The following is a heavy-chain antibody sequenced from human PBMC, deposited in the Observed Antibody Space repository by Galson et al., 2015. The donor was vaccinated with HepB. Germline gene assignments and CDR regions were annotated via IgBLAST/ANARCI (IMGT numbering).Heavy chain of an antibody. J-gene: IGHJ4*02. V-gene: IGHV3-7*01. Sequence: SLRLSCAGSGFTFSRYWMSWVRQAPGKGLEWVANIKQDGSEKYYVDSVKGRFTISRDNAKNSLYLQMNSLRAEDTAVYYCARDLEKYYDGSGYWGQGTLVTVSS. CDR3: ARDLEKYYDGSGY. CDR1: GFTFSRYW. CDR2: IKQDGSEK. D-gene: IGHD3-22*01.